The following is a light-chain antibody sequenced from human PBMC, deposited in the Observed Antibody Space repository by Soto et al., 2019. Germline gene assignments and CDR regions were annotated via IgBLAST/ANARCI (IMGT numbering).Light chain of an antibody. Sequence: ETVLTQSPGTLSLSPGERATLSCRASQSSSSYLTWYQQRPGQAPRLLIYAASRRATGIPDRFSGSGSGTDFTLTISRLEPEDFAVDYCQQYSTSPITFGQGTRLAIK. J-gene: IGKJ5*01. CDR2: AAS. CDR3: QQYSTSPIT. CDR1: QSSSSY. V-gene: IGKV3-20*01.